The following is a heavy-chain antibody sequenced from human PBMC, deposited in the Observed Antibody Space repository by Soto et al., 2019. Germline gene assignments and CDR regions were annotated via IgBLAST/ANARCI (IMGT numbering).Heavy chain of an antibody. CDR3: ARDPTPPDSSGYKLGYYFDY. Sequence: GGSLRLSCAASGFTFSSYGMHWVRQAPGKGLEWVAVIWYDGSNKYYADSVKGRFTISRDNSKNTLYLQMNSLRAEDTAVYYCARDPTPPDSSGYKLGYYFDYWGQGTLVTVSS. J-gene: IGHJ4*02. V-gene: IGHV3-33*01. CDR1: GFTFSSYG. CDR2: IWYDGSNK. D-gene: IGHD3-22*01.